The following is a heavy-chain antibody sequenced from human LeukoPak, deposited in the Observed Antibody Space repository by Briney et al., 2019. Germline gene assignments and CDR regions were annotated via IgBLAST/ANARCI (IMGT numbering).Heavy chain of an antibody. V-gene: IGHV3-53*01. CDR2: IYSGGST. CDR3: ARVDTAMEDAFGI. J-gene: IGHJ3*02. Sequence: GGSPRLSCAASGFTVSSNYMSWVRQAPGKGLEWVSVIYSGGSTYYADSVKGRFTISRDNSKNTLYLQMNSLRAEDTAVYYCARVDTAMEDAFGIWGQGTMVTVSS. D-gene: IGHD5-18*01. CDR1: GFTVSSNY.